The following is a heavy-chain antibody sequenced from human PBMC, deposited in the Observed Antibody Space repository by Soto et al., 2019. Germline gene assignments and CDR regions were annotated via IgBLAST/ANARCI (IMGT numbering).Heavy chain of an antibody. Sequence: SVKVSCKASGGTFSSYAISWVRQAPGQGLGWMGGIIPIFGTANYAQKFQGRVTITADESTSTAYMEMSSLRSEDTAVYYCARGGGYSYGALYYYGMDVWGQGTTVTVSS. D-gene: IGHD5-18*01. CDR1: GGTFSSYA. J-gene: IGHJ6*02. V-gene: IGHV1-69*13. CDR3: ARGGGYSYGALYYYGMDV. CDR2: IIPIFGTA.